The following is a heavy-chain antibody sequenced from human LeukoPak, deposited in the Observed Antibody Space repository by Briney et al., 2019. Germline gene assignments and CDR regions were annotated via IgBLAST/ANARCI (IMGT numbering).Heavy chain of an antibody. Sequence: GASVKVSCKASGGTFSSYAISWVRQAPGQGLEWRGGIIPIFGTANYAQKFQGRVTITADESTSTAYMELSSLRSEDTAVYYCASLKGVVGIAVAGTHPSLDYWGQGTLVTVSS. CDR3: ASLKGVVGIAVAGTHPSLDY. D-gene: IGHD6-19*01. V-gene: IGHV1-69*13. CDR1: GGTFSSYA. CDR2: IIPIFGTA. J-gene: IGHJ4*02.